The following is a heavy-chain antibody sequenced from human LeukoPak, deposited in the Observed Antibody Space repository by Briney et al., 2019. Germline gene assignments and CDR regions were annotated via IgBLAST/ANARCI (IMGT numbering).Heavy chain of an antibody. CDR3: ARWSNELLFDY. V-gene: IGHV1-18*01. CDR2: ISGYNGNT. CDR1: GYTFTNYG. J-gene: IGHJ4*02. Sequence: ASVKVSCKASGYTFTNYGISWVRQAPGQGLEWMGWISGYNGNTNYAQKLQGRVTMTTDTSTSTAYMELRSLRSDDTAVYYCARWSNELLFDYWGQGTLVTVSS. D-gene: IGHD4-23*01.